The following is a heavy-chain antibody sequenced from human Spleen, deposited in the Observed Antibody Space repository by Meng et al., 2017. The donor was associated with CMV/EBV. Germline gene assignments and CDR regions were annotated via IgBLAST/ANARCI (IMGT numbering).Heavy chain of an antibody. D-gene: IGHD3-3*01. J-gene: IGHJ4*02. Sequence: LRLSCTVSGGSISSGGYYWSWIRQHPGKGLEWIGYIYYSGSTYYNPSLKSRVTISVDTSKNQFSLKLSSVTAADTAVYYCASGTIFGVVQSYFDYWGQGTLVTVSS. CDR2: IYYSGST. CDR1: GGSISSGGYY. V-gene: IGHV4-31*03. CDR3: ASGTIFGVVQSYFDY.